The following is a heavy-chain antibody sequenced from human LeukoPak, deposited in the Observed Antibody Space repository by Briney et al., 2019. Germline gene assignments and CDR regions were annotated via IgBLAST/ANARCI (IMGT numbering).Heavy chain of an antibody. CDR2: ISGSGDST. J-gene: IGHJ4*02. D-gene: IGHD3-10*01. CDR1: GFTFSNYA. V-gene: IGHV3-23*01. CDR3: ARVQGGGFRTADF. Sequence: PGGSLRLSCAASGFTFSNYAMRWVRQAPGKGLEWVSGISGSGDSTYYADSVKGRFTISRDNSKNTLYLQMNSLRAEDTAVYYCARVQGGGFRTADFWGQGTVVTVSS.